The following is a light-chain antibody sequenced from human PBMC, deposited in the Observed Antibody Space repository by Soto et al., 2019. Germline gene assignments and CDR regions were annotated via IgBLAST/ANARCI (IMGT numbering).Light chain of an antibody. CDR2: WAS. CDR3: QQYYNTPIT. Sequence: DIVMTQSPDSLAVSLGERATINCKSSQSVLYSSNNKNYLAWYQQKPGQPPKLLIYWASTRESVVPDRFSGSGSGTDFTLNIRSLQAEDVAVYYCQQYYNTPITFGQGTRLEIK. CDR1: QSVLYSSNNKNY. V-gene: IGKV4-1*01. J-gene: IGKJ5*01.